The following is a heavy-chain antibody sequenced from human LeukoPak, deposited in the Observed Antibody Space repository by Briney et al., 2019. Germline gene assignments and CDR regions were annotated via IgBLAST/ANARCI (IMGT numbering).Heavy chain of an antibody. CDR3: AKTSEIQLWPSYVDY. V-gene: IGHV1-18*01. D-gene: IGHD5-18*01. J-gene: IGHJ4*02. CDR2: ISAYNGNT. CDR1: GYTFTSYG. Sequence: ASVKVSCKASGYTFTSYGISWVRQAPGQGLEWMGWISAYNGNTNYAQKLQDRVTMTTDTSTSTAYMELRSLRSDDTAVYYCAKTSEIQLWPSYVDYWGQGTLVTVSS.